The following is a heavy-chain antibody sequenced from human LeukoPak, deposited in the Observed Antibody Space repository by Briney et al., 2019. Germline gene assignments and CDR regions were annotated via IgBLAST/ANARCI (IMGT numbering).Heavy chain of an antibody. CDR1: GGSISSGGYS. D-gene: IGHD3/OR15-3a*01. V-gene: IGHV4-34*01. CDR3: ARVWDWNLYYFDY. J-gene: IGHJ4*02. CDR2: INHSGST. Sequence: PSETLSLTCAVSGGSISSGGYSWSWIRQPPGKGLEWIGEINHSGSTNYNPSLKSRVTISVDTSKNQFSLKLSSVTAADTAVYCCARVWDWNLYYFDYWGQGTLVTVSS.